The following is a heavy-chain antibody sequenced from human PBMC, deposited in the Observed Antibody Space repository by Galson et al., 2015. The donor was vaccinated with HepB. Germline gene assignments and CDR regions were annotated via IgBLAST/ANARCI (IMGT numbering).Heavy chain of an antibody. CDR2: ISGSGGST. CDR1: GFTFSSYA. D-gene: IGHD3-22*01. Sequence: SLRLSCAASGFTFSSYAMSWVRQAPGKGLEWVSAISGSGGSTYYADSVKGRFTISRDNSKNTLYLQMNSLRAEDTAVYYCAKAAFITMIVAAHFDYWGQGTLVTVSS. CDR3: AKAAFITMIVAAHFDY. V-gene: IGHV3-23*01. J-gene: IGHJ4*02.